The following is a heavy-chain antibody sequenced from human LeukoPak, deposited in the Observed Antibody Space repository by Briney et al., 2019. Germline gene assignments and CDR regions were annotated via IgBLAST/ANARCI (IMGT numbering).Heavy chain of an antibody. CDR1: GITFSTYG. Sequence: PGRSLRLSCAASGITFSTYGMYWVRQAPGKGLEWVAVISYDGSNKYYADSVKGRFTISRDNSKNTLYLQMNSLRAEDTAVYYCARDPKLYEQQLPRPYWFDPWGQGTLVTVPS. D-gene: IGHD6-13*01. CDR2: ISYDGSNK. J-gene: IGHJ5*02. V-gene: IGHV3-30*03. CDR3: ARDPKLYEQQLPRPYWFDP.